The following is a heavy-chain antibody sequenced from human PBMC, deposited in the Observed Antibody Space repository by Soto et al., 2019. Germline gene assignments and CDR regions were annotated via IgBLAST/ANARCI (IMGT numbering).Heavy chain of an antibody. CDR1: GFTFSTYA. V-gene: IGHV3-30-3*01. Sequence: QEQLVESGGGVVQPGGSLRLSCTASGFTFSTYAIHWVRQAPGKGLEWVAVISYDGSHKYYADAVEGRFTISRDNSKNTLLRQRTGLGAEDTSVDYCWRDLRKRGESYALNMAFWGQGTTVTFPS. CDR2: ISYDGSHK. D-gene: IGHD4-17*01. J-gene: IGHJ6*02. CDR3: WRDLRKRGESYALNMAF.